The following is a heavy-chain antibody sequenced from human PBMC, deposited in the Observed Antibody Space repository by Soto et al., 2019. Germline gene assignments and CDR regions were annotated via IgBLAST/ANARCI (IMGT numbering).Heavy chain of an antibody. Sequence: SETLSLTCAVYGGSFSGYYWSWIRQPPGKGLEWIGEINHSGSTNYNPSLKSRVTISVETSKNQFSLKLRSVTAADTAVYSCARAPYSSSSFGSFDIWGQGTMVTVSS. V-gene: IGHV4-34*01. CDR2: INHSGST. CDR1: GGSFSGYY. CDR3: ARAPYSSSSFGSFDI. D-gene: IGHD6-6*01. J-gene: IGHJ3*02.